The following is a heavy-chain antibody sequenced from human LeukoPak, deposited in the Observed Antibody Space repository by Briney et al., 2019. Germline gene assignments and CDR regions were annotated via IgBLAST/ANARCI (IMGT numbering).Heavy chain of an antibody. CDR2: IYTSGST. V-gene: IGHV4-61*02. CDR1: GGSISSGCYY. Sequence: PSETLSLTCTISGGSISSGCYYWSWIRQPAGKGLESIGRIYTSGSTNYNPSLKSRVTISVDTSKNQFSLKLSSVTAADTAVYYCARDRGQLGLWFGELFTGRRYNWFDPWGQGTLVTVSS. D-gene: IGHD3-10*01. CDR3: ARDRGQLGLWFGELFTGRRYNWFDP. J-gene: IGHJ5*02.